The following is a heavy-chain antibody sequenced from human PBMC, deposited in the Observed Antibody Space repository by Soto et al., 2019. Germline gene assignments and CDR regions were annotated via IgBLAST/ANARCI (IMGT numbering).Heavy chain of an antibody. CDR3: ATLRYYDFWSGYPNDAFDI. V-gene: IGHV1-69*13. D-gene: IGHD3-3*01. CDR1: GGTFSSYA. J-gene: IGHJ3*02. Sequence: ASVKVSCKASGGTFSSYAISWVRQAPGQGLEWMGGIIPIFGTANYAQKFQGRVTITADESTSTAYMELSSLRSEDTAVYYCATLRYYDFWSGYPNDAFDIWGQGTMVTVAS. CDR2: IIPIFGTA.